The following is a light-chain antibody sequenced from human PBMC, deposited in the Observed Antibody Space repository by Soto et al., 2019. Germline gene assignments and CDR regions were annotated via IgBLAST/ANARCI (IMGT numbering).Light chain of an antibody. CDR1: QTATTT. CDR3: QQSNPEPLT. Sequence: EILMTQSTATLSVYSGERATLSCRATQTATTTLAWSQQDPARPPSLLFCCASTRAPGIPARFSGSGSVTEFTLPISSLQSEGFAIYFSQQSNPEPLTFG. V-gene: IGKV3-15*01. CDR2: CAS. J-gene: IGKJ3*01.